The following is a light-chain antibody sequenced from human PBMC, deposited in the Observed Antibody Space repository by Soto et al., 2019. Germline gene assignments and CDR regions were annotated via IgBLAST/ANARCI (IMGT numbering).Light chain of an antibody. CDR2: GAS. CDR1: QSVNSY. V-gene: IGKV3-20*01. CDR3: QQYGTSPRT. J-gene: IGKJ1*01. Sequence: ENVWTQSPGSLSLSPGERATVACRASQSVNSYLAWYQQKPGQAPRLLIYGASSRATGIPDRFSGSGSGTDFTLTISGLEPEDFAVYYCQQYGTSPRTFGQGTKVDIK.